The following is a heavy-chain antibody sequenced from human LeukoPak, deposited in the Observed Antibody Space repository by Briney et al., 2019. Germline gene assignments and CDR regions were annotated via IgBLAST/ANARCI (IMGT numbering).Heavy chain of an antibody. Sequence: ASVKVSCKASGYTFTGYYTHWVRQAPGQGLEWMGWINPNSGGTNYAQKFQGRVTMTRDTSISTAYMELSRLRSDDTAVYYCARGGLAIFGVVNFDYWGQGTLVTVSS. V-gene: IGHV1-2*02. D-gene: IGHD3-3*01. J-gene: IGHJ4*02. CDR3: ARGGLAIFGVVNFDY. CDR1: GYTFTGYY. CDR2: INPNSGGT.